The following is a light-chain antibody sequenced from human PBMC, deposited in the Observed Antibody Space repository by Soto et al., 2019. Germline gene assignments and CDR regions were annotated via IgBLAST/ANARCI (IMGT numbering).Light chain of an antibody. Sequence: EFVLTQSPGTLSLSPGERATLSCRASQTVRNNYLAWYQQKPGQAPRLLIYDASSRATGIPDRFSGGGSGTDFTLTISRLEPEDFAVYYCQQRSTWPPITFGQGTRLEIK. CDR3: QQRSTWPPIT. V-gene: IGKV3D-20*02. J-gene: IGKJ5*01. CDR2: DAS. CDR1: QTVRNNY.